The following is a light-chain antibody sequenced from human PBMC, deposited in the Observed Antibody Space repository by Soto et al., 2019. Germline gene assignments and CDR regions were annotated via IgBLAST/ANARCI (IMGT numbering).Light chain of an antibody. CDR1: SSDVGVYNY. V-gene: IGLV2-11*01. Sequence: QSVLTQPRSASGSPGQSVTISCTGTSSDVGVYNYISWYQQNPGKAPKLMIYDVTKRPSGVPDRFSVSKSGNTASLTISGLQAEDEADYCCCSYAGTYTVFGGGTKLTVL. CDR2: DVT. CDR3: CSYAGTYTV. J-gene: IGLJ2*01.